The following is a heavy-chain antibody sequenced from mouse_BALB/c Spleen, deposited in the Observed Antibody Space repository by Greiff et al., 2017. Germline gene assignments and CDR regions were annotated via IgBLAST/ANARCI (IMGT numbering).Heavy chain of an antibody. V-gene: IGHV3-6*02. D-gene: IGHD1-2*01. CDR3: ARGLLRLPFDY. CDR2: ISYDGSN. CDR1: GYSITSGYY. J-gene: IGHJ2*01. Sequence: DVQLQESGPGLVKPSQSLSLTCSVTGYSITSGYYWNWIRQFPGNKLEWMGYISYDGSNNYNPSLKNRISITRDTSKNQFFLKLNSVTTEDTATYYCARGLLRLPFDYWGQGTTLTVSS.